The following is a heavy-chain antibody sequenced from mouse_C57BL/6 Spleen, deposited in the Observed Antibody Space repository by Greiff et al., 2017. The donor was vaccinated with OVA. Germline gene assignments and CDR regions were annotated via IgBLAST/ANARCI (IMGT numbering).Heavy chain of an antibody. CDR3: ARSREYYDSWCAY. CDR2: INPGSGGT. Sequence: QVQLQQSGAELVRPGTSVKVSCKASGYAFTNYLIEWVKQRPGQGLEWIGVINPGSGGTNYNEKFKGKATLTAAKSSSTAYMQLSSLTSEDSAVYFCARSREYYDSWCAYWGQGTLVTVSA. J-gene: IGHJ3*01. V-gene: IGHV1-54*01. CDR1: GYAFTNYL. D-gene: IGHD2-4*01.